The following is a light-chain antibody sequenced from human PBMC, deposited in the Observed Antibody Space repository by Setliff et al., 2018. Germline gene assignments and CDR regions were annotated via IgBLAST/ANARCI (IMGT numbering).Light chain of an antibody. V-gene: IGLV2-14*03. CDR2: EVS. J-gene: IGLJ1*01. CDR1: SGDIGSFTF. Sequence: QSALTQPASVSGSPGQSITISCTGSSGDIGSFTFVSWYQQYPDEAPKLIIFEVSXXXSGISDRXXGXXSXNTASLTISGLQAEDEADYYCSSYTSNGLYVFGTGTKV. CDR3: SSYTSNGLYV.